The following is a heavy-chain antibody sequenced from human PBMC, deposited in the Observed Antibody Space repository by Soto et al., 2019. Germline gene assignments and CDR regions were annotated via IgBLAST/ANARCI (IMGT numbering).Heavy chain of an antibody. J-gene: IGHJ4*02. CDR1: GFTFSSYG. CDR2: IWYDGSNK. Sequence: QVQLVESGGGVVQPGRSLRLSCAASGFTFSSYGMHWVRQAPGKGLEWVAVIWYDGSNKYYADSVKGRFTISRDNSKNRLYLQMNSLRAEDTAVYYCARDRGYSGGGPIDYWGQGTLVTVSS. V-gene: IGHV3-33*01. D-gene: IGHD6-19*01. CDR3: ARDRGYSGGGPIDY.